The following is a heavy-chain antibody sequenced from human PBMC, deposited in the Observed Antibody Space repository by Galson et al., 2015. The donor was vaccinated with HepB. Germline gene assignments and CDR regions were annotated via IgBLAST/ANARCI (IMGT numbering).Heavy chain of an antibody. CDR3: AKGVKAVATDYGMDA. CDR1: GFTFSSYG. V-gene: IGHV3-30*18. CDR2: ISYDGSHK. D-gene: IGHD5-12*01. Sequence: SLRLSCAASGFTFSSYGMHWVRQAPGKGLEWVAVISYDGSHKYYADSVKGRFTISRDNSMNTLYLQMNSLRAEDTALYYCAKGVKAVATDYGMDAWGQGTTVTVSS. J-gene: IGHJ6*02.